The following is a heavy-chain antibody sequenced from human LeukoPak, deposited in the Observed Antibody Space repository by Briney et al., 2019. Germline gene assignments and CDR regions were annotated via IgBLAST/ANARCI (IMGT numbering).Heavy chain of an antibody. Sequence: SETLTLTCTVSGGSISSGDYYWSWIRQPPGKGLEWIAYMYYSGSTYYNPSLKSRVTMSADTSKNQLSLKLSSVTAADTAVYYCARPYYYDSRIDPWGQGILVTVSS. CDR2: MYYSGST. D-gene: IGHD3-22*01. V-gene: IGHV4-30-4*01. CDR3: ARPYYYDSRIDP. J-gene: IGHJ5*02. CDR1: GGSISSGDYY.